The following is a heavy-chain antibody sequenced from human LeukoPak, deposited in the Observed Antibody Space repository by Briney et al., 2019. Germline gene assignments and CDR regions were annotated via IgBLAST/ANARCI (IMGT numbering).Heavy chain of an antibody. J-gene: IGHJ4*02. CDR1: GYTFTGYG. CDR3: ASNTGSDGSGYAY. CDR2: ISVNNGDT. D-gene: IGHD3-22*01. V-gene: IGHV1-18*01. Sequence: ASVRLSCTASGYTFTGYGITWVGQAPGQGLEWMGWISVNNGDTNYAQKLQGRVTITTETSTSTAYTEMRSLRSDDPAVYYCASNTGSDGSGYAYWGQGTLVTVSS.